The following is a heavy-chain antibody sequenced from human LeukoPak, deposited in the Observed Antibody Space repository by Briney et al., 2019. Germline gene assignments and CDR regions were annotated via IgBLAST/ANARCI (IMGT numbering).Heavy chain of an antibody. CDR2: ISGSGGAT. CDR3: ARLSATRLFDY. CDR1: GFTFNTYG. Sequence: GGSLRLSCAASGFTFNTYGMSWVRQAPGKGLEWVSGISGSGGATYYADSVKGRFTISRDNAKNSLYLQMNSLRAEDTAVYYCARLSATRLFDYWGQGTLVTVSS. D-gene: IGHD5-12*01. J-gene: IGHJ4*02. V-gene: IGHV3-23*01.